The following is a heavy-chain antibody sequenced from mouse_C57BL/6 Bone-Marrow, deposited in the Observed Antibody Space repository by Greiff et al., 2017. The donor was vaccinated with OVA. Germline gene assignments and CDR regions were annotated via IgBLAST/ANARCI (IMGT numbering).Heavy chain of an antibody. CDR3: AREVYYYGIFDY. CDR1: GYTFTSYG. J-gene: IGHJ2*01. CDR2: IYPRSGNT. Sequence: QVQLQQSGAELARPGASVKLSCKASGYTFTSYGISWVKQRTGQGLEWIGEIYPRSGNTYYNEKFKGKATLTADKSSSTAYMELRSLTSEDSAVYFCAREVYYYGIFDYWGQGTTLTVSS. V-gene: IGHV1-81*01. D-gene: IGHD1-1*01.